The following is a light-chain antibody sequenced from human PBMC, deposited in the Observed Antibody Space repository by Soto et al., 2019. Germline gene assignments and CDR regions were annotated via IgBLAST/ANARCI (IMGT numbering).Light chain of an antibody. CDR1: QSISSW. CDR3: QQYNSYSPS. Sequence: DIQMTQSPSTLSASVGDRVTITCRASQSISSWLAWYQQRPGKAPKLLIYDVSSLESGVPSRFSGSGSGTEFTLTISSLRPDDFATYYCQQYNSYSPSFGGGTKVDIK. J-gene: IGKJ4*01. V-gene: IGKV1-5*01. CDR2: DVS.